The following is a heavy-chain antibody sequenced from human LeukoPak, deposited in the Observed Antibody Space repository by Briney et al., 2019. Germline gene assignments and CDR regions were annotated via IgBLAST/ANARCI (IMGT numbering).Heavy chain of an antibody. CDR3: ARETLQQLLFDY. CDR1: GGSFSGYY. V-gene: IGHV4-34*01. CDR2: INHSGST. J-gene: IGHJ4*02. D-gene: IGHD6-13*01. Sequence: SETLSLTCAIYGGSFSGYYWSWIRQPPGKGLEWIGEINHSGSTNYNPSLKSRVTISVDTSKNQFSLKLSSVTAADTAVYYCARETLQQLLFDYWGQGTLVTVSS.